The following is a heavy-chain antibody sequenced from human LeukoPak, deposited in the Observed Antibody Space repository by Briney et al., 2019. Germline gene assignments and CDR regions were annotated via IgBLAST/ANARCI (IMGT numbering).Heavy chain of an antibody. CDR3: ARAVAENWFDP. V-gene: IGHV3-7*01. Sequence: GGSLRLSCAASGFTFSSYWMSWVRQAPGKGLEWVANIKQDGSDKYYVDSVKGRFTISRNNAKNSVYLQMNSLRAEDTALYYCARAVAENWFDPWGQGTLVTVSS. J-gene: IGHJ5*02. D-gene: IGHD6-19*01. CDR2: IKQDGSDK. CDR1: GFTFSSYW.